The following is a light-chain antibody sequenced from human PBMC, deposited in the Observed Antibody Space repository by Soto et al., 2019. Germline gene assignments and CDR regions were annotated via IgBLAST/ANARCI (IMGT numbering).Light chain of an antibody. CDR1: QGISSA. CDR3: QHFNSYPLT. J-gene: IGKJ4*01. Sequence: ALQLTQSPSSLSASVGDRVTITCRASQGISSALAWYQQKPGKVPKLLIYHASSLESGVPSRFSGSGSGTDFTLTISSLQPEDFATYYCQHFNSYPLTFGGGTKVEIK. V-gene: IGKV1-13*02. CDR2: HAS.